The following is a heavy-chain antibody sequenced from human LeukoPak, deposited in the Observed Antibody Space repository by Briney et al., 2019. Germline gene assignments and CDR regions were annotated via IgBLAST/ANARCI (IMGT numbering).Heavy chain of an antibody. J-gene: IGHJ5*02. CDR2: IRYDGSNK. Sequence: GGSLRLSCAASGFTFSSYGMHWVRQAPGKGLEWVAFIRYDGSNKYYADSVKGRFTISRDSSKNTLYLQMNSLRAEDTAVYYCAKDSRPVVRGVISQPWFDPWGQGTLVTVSS. CDR1: GFTFSSYG. D-gene: IGHD3-10*01. V-gene: IGHV3-30*02. CDR3: AKDSRPVVRGVISQPWFDP.